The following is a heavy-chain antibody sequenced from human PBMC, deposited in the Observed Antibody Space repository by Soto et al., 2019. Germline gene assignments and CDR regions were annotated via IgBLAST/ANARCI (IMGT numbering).Heavy chain of an antibody. Sequence: EVQLVESGGGLVQPGGSLRLSCAASGFSFNTYWMSWVRQAPGKGLEWVANIKHDGSEKYYVDSVKGRFTISRDNAKNSVHLQMNSLRAEVTAVYYCATATTDYTNSVAYWGQGTLVTVSS. CDR3: ATATTDYTNSVAY. V-gene: IGHV3-7*03. D-gene: IGHD4-4*01. CDR2: IKHDGSEK. CDR1: GFSFNTYW. J-gene: IGHJ4*02.